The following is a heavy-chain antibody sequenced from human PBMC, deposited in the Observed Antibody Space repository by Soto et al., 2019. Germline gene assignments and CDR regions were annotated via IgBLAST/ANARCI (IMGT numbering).Heavy chain of an antibody. CDR1: GFAFSSYA. Sequence: PGGSLRLSCAASGFAFSSYAMSWVRQAPGKGLEWVSAISGSGGSTYYADSVKGRFTISRDNSKNTLYLQMNSLRAEDTAVYYCASTPRTRYSSSWYGAGWFDPWGQGTLVTASS. J-gene: IGHJ5*02. CDR2: ISGSGGST. CDR3: ASTPRTRYSSSWYGAGWFDP. D-gene: IGHD6-13*01. V-gene: IGHV3-23*01.